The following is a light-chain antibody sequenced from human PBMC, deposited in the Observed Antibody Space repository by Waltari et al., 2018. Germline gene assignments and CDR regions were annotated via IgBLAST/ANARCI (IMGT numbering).Light chain of an antibody. V-gene: IGLV2-11*01. CDR2: DVS. Sequence: QSALTQPRSVSGSPGQSVTISCTGTSGDIGDHDRVSWYQQPPGTAPKLMIYDVSKRPSGFPDRFSGSKSGYTASLTISGLQPDDEADYYCCTYTGGYTWVFGGGTKLTVL. J-gene: IGLJ3*02. CDR1: SGDIGDHDR. CDR3: CTYTGGYTWV.